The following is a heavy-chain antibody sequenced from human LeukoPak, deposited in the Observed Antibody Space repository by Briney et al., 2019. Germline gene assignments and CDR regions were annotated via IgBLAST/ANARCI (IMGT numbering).Heavy chain of an antibody. CDR3: AREGVPLSGSDAFDI. CDR1: GYTFTGYY. Sequence: VASVKVSCKASGYTFTGYYMHWVRQAPGQGLEWMGWINPNSGGTNYAQKFQGRVTITADKSTSTAYMELSSLRSEDTAVYYCAREGVPLSGSDAFDIWGQGTMVTVSS. CDR2: INPNSGGT. J-gene: IGHJ3*02. D-gene: IGHD3-10*01. V-gene: IGHV1-2*02.